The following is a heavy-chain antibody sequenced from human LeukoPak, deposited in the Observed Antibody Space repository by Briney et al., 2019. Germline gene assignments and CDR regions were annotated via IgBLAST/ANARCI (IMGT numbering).Heavy chain of an antibody. CDR2: ISWNSGSI. CDR3: AKAYYYDSSGYSDY. D-gene: IGHD3-22*01. V-gene: IGHV3-9*01. J-gene: IGHJ4*02. CDR1: GFTFSSYA. Sequence: PGGSLRLSCAASGFTFSSYAMSWVRQAPGKGLEWVSGISWNSGSIGYADSVKGRFTISRDNAKNSLYLQMNSLRAEDTALYYCAKAYYYDSSGYSDYWGQGTLVTVSS.